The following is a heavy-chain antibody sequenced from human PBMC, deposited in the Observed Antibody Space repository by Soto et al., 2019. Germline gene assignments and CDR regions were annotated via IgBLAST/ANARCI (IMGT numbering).Heavy chain of an antibody. CDR3: ATSRITIFGVITHDNAMDV. D-gene: IGHD3-3*01. Sequence: GGSLRLSCAVSDFAFSNAWMNWVRQAPGKGLEWVGRIKTKIDGGTTYYAAPVKGRFTISRDDSKNTLYLEMNSLTTEDTAVYYCATSRITIFGVITHDNAMDVWGQGTTVTVSS. CDR2: IKTKIDGGTT. J-gene: IGHJ6*02. V-gene: IGHV3-15*07. CDR1: DFAFSNAW.